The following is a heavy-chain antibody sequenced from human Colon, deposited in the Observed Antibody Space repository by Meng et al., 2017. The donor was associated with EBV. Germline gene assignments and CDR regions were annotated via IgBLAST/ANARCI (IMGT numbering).Heavy chain of an antibody. CDR2: IYHSGST. J-gene: IGHJ4*02. D-gene: IGHD2-21*02. CDR3: ARVGAYCGGDCYHPR. Sequence: VRVRDPGPVRGRPSGTRPLTCAFSGGSLSSRNWWSRVRQPPGKGLEWIGEIYHSGSTNYNPSLKSRVTISVDESKNQFSLRLSSVTAADTAVYYCARVGAYCGGDCYHPRWGQGTLVTVSS. V-gene: IGHV4-4*02. CDR1: GGSLSSRNW.